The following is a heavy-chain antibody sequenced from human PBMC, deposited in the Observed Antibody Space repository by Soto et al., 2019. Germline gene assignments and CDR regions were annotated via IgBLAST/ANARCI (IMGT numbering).Heavy chain of an antibody. J-gene: IGHJ6*04. CDR1: GYTFTGYY. CDR3: ARDRMRAGAAPLRPPYYYYGMDV. CDR2: INPNSGGT. Sequence: ASVKVSCKASGYTFTGYYMHWVRQAPGQGLEWMGWINPNSGGTNYAQKFQGWVTMTRDTSISTAYMELSRLRSDDTAVYYCARDRMRAGAAPLRPPYYYYGMDVWGKGPTVTAPS. V-gene: IGHV1-2*04. D-gene: IGHD1-26*01.